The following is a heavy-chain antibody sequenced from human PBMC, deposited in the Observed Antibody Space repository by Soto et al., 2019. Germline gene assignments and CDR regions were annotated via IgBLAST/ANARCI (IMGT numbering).Heavy chain of an antibody. V-gene: IGHV4-4*07. J-gene: IGHJ4*02. CDR1: GVTVTSYT. CDR3: TRDGMTTGDT. CDR2: VFSSVSA. Sequence: SETQSLTWIVSGVTVTSYTWSGVRQPANKGLEWIGRVFSSVSATYSPSLKSRVRISMDTPENRISLKLDSVTAADAGVYYCTRDGMTTGDTWGPGTLVTVSS. D-gene: IGHD2-21*02.